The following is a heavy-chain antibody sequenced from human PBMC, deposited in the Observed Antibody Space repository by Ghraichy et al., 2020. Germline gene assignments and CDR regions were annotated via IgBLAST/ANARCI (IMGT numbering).Heavy chain of an antibody. Sequence: SQTLSLTCSVSGDSISRYYLNWIRQPPGKGLEWIGFIHYSGTTNYNPSLKSRLTMSVDMSQSQFSLTLTSVTAADTAVYYCAGVLDGRRPFDYWGQGALVTVSS. CDR1: GDSISRYY. J-gene: IGHJ4*02. V-gene: IGHV4-59*01. D-gene: IGHD3-3*01. CDR2: IHYSGTT. CDR3: AGVLDGRRPFDY.